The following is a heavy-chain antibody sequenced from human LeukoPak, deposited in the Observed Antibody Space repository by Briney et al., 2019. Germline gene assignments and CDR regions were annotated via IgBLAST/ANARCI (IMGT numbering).Heavy chain of an antibody. J-gene: IGHJ4*02. CDR3: ARHTTETGYYFDY. D-gene: IGHD1-1*01. CDR2: ISYSGST. CDR1: GGSISSYH. V-gene: IGHV4-59*08. Sequence: PSETLSLTCTVSGGSISSYHWSWIRQPSGKGLEWIGYISYSGSTNYNPSLKSRVTISVDTSKNQFSLKLSSVTAADTAVYYCARHTTETGYYFDYWGQGALVTVSS.